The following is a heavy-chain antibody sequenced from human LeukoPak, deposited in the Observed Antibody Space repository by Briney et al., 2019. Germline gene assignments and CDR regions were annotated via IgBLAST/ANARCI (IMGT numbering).Heavy chain of an antibody. D-gene: IGHD6-19*01. CDR3: ARETAVAGRGVDY. CDR1: GGSISSGSYY. V-gene: IGHV4-61*02. Sequence: SQTLSLTCTVSGGSISSGSYYWSWIRQPAGKGLEWIGRIYISGSTNYNPSLKSRVTISLDTSKNQFSLNLSSVTAADTAVYYCARETAVAGRGVDYWGQGTLVTVSS. J-gene: IGHJ4*02. CDR2: IYISGST.